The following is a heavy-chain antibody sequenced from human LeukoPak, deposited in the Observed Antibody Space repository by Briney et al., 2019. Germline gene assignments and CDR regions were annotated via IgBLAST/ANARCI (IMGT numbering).Heavy chain of an antibody. CDR3: ARTQGQPTAYFDY. V-gene: IGHV3-49*04. J-gene: IGHJ4*02. D-gene: IGHD1-26*01. Sequence: GGSLRLSCAASGFTFSSYAMHWVRQAPGKGLEWVGFIRGKTYGGTTEYAASVKGRFTISRDDSKSIAYLQMNSLKTEDTAVYYCARTQGQPTAYFDYWGQGTLVTVSS. CDR2: IRGKTYGGTT. CDR1: GFTFSSYA.